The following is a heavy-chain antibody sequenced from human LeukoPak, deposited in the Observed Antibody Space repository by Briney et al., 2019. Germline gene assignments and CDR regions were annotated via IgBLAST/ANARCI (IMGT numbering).Heavy chain of an antibody. Sequence: PSETLSLTCTVSGGSIHSGGFYWSWIRQHPGKGLEWIGYIYYSGSTYYNPSLKSRLTISVDTSKNQFSLKLGSVTAADTAVYYCARYGDNSYYFDYWGQGALVTVSS. CDR3: ARYGDNSYYFDY. D-gene: IGHD4-23*01. J-gene: IGHJ4*02. CDR2: IYYSGST. CDR1: GGSIHSGGFY. V-gene: IGHV4-31*03.